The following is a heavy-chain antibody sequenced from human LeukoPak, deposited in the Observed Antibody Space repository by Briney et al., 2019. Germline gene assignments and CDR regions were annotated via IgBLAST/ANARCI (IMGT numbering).Heavy chain of an antibody. J-gene: IGHJ2*01. CDR3: AKAQGGSGWYGPNWYFDL. Sequence: GGSLRLSCAASGFTFDDYAMHWVRQAPGKGLEWVSGISWNSGSIGYADSVKGRFTISRDNAKNSLYLQTNSLRAEDMALYYCAKAQGGSGWYGPNWYFDLWGRGILVTVSS. V-gene: IGHV3-9*03. D-gene: IGHD6-19*01. CDR1: GFTFDDYA. CDR2: ISWNSGSI.